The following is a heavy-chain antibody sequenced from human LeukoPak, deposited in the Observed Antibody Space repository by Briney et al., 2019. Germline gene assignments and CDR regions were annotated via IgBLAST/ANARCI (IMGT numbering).Heavy chain of an antibody. CDR2: INPSNGDT. Sequence: RASVKVSCKASGYTFSGYYIHWVRQAPGQGLEWMAWINPSNGDTNYAQKFQGRVTMTRDTSISTAYMELTRLISDDTAVYYCARVGSSGWCVHPTLDYWAREPWSPSPQ. CDR3: ARVGSSGWCVHPTLDY. J-gene: IGHJ4*02. D-gene: IGHD6-19*01. V-gene: IGHV1-2*02. CDR1: GYTFSGYY.